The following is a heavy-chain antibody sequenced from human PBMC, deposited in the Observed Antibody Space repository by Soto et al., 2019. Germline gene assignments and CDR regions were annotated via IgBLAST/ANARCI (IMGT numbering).Heavy chain of an antibody. Sequence: SETLSLTCTVSGGSISSSSYYWGWIRQPPGKGLEWIGSIYYSGSTYYNPSLKSRVTISVDTSKNQFSLKLSSVTAADTAVYYCARHAYYDFWSGYYTFDYWGQGTLVTVS. CDR1: GGSISSSSYY. CDR2: IYYSGST. J-gene: IGHJ4*02. D-gene: IGHD3-3*01. CDR3: ARHAYYDFWSGYYTFDY. V-gene: IGHV4-39*01.